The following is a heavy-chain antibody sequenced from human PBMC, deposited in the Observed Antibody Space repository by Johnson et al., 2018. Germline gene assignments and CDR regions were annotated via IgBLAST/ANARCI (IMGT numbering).Heavy chain of an antibody. J-gene: IGHJ6*02. CDR3: ARHLYSSSSIRSVDV. V-gene: IGHV5-51*01. CDR2: IYPGDSDT. D-gene: IGHD6-6*01. Sequence: VQLVQAGAEVKKPGESLKISCKGSGYSFTSYWIGWVRQMPGKGLEWMGIIYPGDSDTRYSPSFQGQVTISAAKSIITAHLQWSSLKASDTAMYYCARHLYSSSSIRSVDVWGQGTTVTVSS. CDR1: GYSFTSYW.